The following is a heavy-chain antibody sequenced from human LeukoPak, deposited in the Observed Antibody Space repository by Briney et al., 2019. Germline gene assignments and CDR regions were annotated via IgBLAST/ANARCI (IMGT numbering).Heavy chain of an antibody. V-gene: IGHV3-7*01. CDR1: GFTFSSYW. CDR2: IKQDGSEK. Sequence: GGSLRLSCAASGFTFSSYWMSWVRQAPGKGLEWVANIKQDGSEKYYVDSVKGRFTISRDNAKNSLYLQMNSLRAEDTAVYYCARDGRFLEWLLVHYRASYNDYWGQGTLVTVSS. CDR3: ARDGRFLEWLLVHYRASYNDY. D-gene: IGHD3-3*01. J-gene: IGHJ4*02.